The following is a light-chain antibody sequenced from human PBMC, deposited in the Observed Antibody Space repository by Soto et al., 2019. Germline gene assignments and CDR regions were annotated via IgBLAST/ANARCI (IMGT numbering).Light chain of an antibody. V-gene: IGKV1-5*03. CDR2: KAS. Sequence: DIQMTQSPSTLSGSVGDRATITWRASQTISSWLDWYQKKKGKAPNRLIYKASTLKSGVPSRLRGSGYGTEFTITISSMKPDDFETYYCQHYNSYSEAFGQGTKVDIK. J-gene: IGKJ1*01. CDR3: QHYNSYSEA. CDR1: QTISSW.